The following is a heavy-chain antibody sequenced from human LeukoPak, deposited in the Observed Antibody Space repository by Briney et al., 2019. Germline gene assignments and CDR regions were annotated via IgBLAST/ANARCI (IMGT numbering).Heavy chain of an antibody. D-gene: IGHD3-22*01. CDR1: EGTFSSYA. J-gene: IGHJ6*02. Sequence: ASVKVSCKASEGTFSSYAIRWVRQAPGQGLEWMGRIIPILGIANYAQKFQGRVTITADKSTSTAYMELSSLRSEDTAVYYCARSDRMIVVVNYYYGMHVWGQGTTVTVSS. CDR3: ARSDRMIVVVNYYYGMHV. CDR2: IIPILGIA. V-gene: IGHV1-69*04.